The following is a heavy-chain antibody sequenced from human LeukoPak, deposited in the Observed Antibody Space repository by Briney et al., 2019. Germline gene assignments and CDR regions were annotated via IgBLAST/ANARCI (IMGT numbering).Heavy chain of an antibody. Sequence: GGSLRLSCAASGFTFSSNSMNWVRQAPGKGLEWVANIKPDGTEKYYVGSVQGRFTISRDNTKNTLYLQMNSLRAEDTAVYYCAREARYLGSSSGWFDPWGQGTLVTVSS. V-gene: IGHV3-7*01. CDR3: AREARYLGSSSGWFDP. CDR1: GFTFSSNS. D-gene: IGHD6-13*01. CDR2: IKPDGTEK. J-gene: IGHJ5*02.